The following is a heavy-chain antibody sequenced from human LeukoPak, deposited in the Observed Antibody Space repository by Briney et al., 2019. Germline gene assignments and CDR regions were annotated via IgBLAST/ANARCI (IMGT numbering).Heavy chain of an antibody. CDR2: IRNKAYGRTT. Sequence: PGQPLTLPCTVSGVTFGDYDMSWVRQPPGKGLEWVGYIRNKAYGRTTEYAASVKGRFTISRDDSKSIAYLQMNSLNTEDTAVYYCTRDSSGYDSNDYWGQGTLVTVSS. V-gene: IGHV3-49*04. D-gene: IGHD5-12*01. CDR1: GVTFGDYD. CDR3: TRDSSGYDSNDY. J-gene: IGHJ4*02.